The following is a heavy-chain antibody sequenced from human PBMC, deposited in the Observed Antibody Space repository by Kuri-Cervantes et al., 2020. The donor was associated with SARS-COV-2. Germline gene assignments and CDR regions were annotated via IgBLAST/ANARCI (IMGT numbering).Heavy chain of an antibody. V-gene: IGHV3-30*04. CDR3: ARAGNVLMVYAIAYYMDV. J-gene: IGHJ6*03. Sequence: GESLKISCAASGFTFKNYAIHWVRQAPGKGLEWVALMSYDGTNKYYADSVKGRFTISRDNSKNTLYLQMNSLRAEDTAVYYCARAGNVLMVYAIAYYMDVWGKGTTVTVSS. D-gene: IGHD2-8*01. CDR1: GFTFKNYA. CDR2: MSYDGTNK.